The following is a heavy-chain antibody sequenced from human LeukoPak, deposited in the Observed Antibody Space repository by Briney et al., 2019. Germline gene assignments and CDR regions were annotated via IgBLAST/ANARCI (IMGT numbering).Heavy chain of an antibody. CDR3: ARGVKLSVRSGYYYYMDV. D-gene: IGHD3-10*01. J-gene: IGHJ6*03. CDR1: GGSISSGSYY. CDR2: TYTSGST. V-gene: IGHV4-61*02. Sequence: PSETLSLTCTVSGGSISSGSYYGSWIRQPAGKGLEWIGRTYTSGSTNYNPSLKSRVTISVDTSKNQFSLKLSSVTAADTAVYYCARGVKLSVRSGYYYYMDVWGKGTTVTVSS.